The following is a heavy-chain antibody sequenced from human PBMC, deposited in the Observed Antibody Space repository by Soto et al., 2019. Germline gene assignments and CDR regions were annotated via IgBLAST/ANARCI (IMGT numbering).Heavy chain of an antibody. J-gene: IGHJ4*02. V-gene: IGHV1-3*01. D-gene: IGHD6-19*01. Sequence: ASVKVSCKASGYTFTSYAMHWVRQAPGQRLEWMGWINAGNGNTKYSLKFQGRVTITRDTSASTAYMELSSLRSEDTAVYYCARDGSGWYGFDYWGQGTLITVSS. CDR1: GYTFTSYA. CDR3: ARDGSGWYGFDY. CDR2: INAGNGNT.